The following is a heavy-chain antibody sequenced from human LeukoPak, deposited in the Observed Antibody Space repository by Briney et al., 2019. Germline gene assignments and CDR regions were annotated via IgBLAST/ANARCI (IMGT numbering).Heavy chain of an antibody. J-gene: IGHJ4*02. CDR3: ARDSSGVDHDFDY. Sequence: GGSLRLSCAASGFTFSSYSMNWVRQAPGKGLEWVSFISSSSSYIYYADSVKGRFTISRDNARNSLYLQMNSLRAEDTAVYYCARDSSGVDHDFDYWGQGTLVTVSS. CDR1: GFTFSSYS. D-gene: IGHD1-26*01. V-gene: IGHV3-21*01. CDR2: ISSSSSYI.